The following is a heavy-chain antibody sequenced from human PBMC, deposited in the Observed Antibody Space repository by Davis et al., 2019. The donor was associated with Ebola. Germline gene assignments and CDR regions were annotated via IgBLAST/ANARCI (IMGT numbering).Heavy chain of an antibody. CDR1: GFTFSSYG. CDR2: IWYDGSNK. CDR3: ATEPARRYCSGGSCYPYYFDY. D-gene: IGHD2-15*01. V-gene: IGHV3-33*03. Sequence: GGSLRLSCAASGFTFSSYGMHWVRQAPGKGLEWVAVIWYDGSNKYYADSVKGRFTISRDNAKNSLYLQMNSLRAEDTAVYYCATEPARRYCSGGSCYPYYFDYWGQGTLVTVSS. J-gene: IGHJ4*02.